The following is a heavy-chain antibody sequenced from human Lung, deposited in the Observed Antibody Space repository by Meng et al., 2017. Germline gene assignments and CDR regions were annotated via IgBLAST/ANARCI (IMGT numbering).Heavy chain of an antibody. J-gene: IGHJ4*02. CDR3: GKRDWTICGSGNDY. CDR1: GLSFSGSD. Sequence: VYLVEWGGGMVSPWGTLSLTGAAYGLSFSGSDWSWIRQSPAKGLEWVSKISHGGSTTYYPALVRRLFTTVSAPSNHTPLLLISRLRAETTVEYCSGKRDWTICGSGNDYWGQGALVTVSS. CDR2: ISHGGSTT. V-gene: IGHV3-11*01. D-gene: IGHD1-1*01.